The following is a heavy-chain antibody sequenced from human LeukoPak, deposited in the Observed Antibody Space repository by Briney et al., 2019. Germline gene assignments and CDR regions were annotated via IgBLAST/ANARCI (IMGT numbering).Heavy chain of an antibody. CDR2: IYYSGST. Sequence: SETLSLTCTVSGGSISSYYWSWIRQPPGKGLEWIGYIYYSGSTNYNPSLKSRVTISVDTSKNQFSLKLSSVTAADTAVYYCARDPGYSYGYFDYWGQGTLDTVSS. CDR1: GGSISSYY. J-gene: IGHJ4*02. CDR3: ARDPGYSYGYFDY. V-gene: IGHV4-59*01. D-gene: IGHD5-18*01.